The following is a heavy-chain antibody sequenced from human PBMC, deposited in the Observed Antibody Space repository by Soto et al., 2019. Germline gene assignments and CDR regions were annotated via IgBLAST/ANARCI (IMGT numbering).Heavy chain of an antibody. J-gene: IGHJ6*02. V-gene: IGHV1-18*01. CDR3: ARDADYSNYYYYGMDG. Sequence: VASVKVSCKASGYTFTSYGISWVRQAPGQGLEWMGWISAYNGNTNYAQKLQGRVTMTTDTSTSTAYMELRSLRSDDTAVYYCARDADYSNYYYYGMDGWGQGTTVTVAS. CDR1: GYTFTSYG. CDR2: ISAYNGNT. D-gene: IGHD4-4*01.